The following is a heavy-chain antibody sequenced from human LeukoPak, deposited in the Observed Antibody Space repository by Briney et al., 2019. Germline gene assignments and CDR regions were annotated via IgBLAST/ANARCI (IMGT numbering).Heavy chain of an antibody. Sequence: PSETLSLTCAVSGGSISSSNWWSWVRQPPGKGLEWIGEIYHSGGTNYNPSLKSRVTISVDKSKNQFSLKLSSVTAADTAVYYCARGSGYSYGYALDYWGQGTLVTVSS. J-gene: IGHJ4*02. D-gene: IGHD5-18*01. V-gene: IGHV4-4*02. CDR2: IYHSGGT. CDR3: ARGSGYSYGYALDY. CDR1: GGSISSSNW.